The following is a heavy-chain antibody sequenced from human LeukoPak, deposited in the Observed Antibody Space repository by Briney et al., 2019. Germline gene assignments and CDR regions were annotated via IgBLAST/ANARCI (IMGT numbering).Heavy chain of an antibody. D-gene: IGHD3-10*01. CDR2: ISAYNGKT. CDR3: ARGGLSGSGSIDY. V-gene: IGHV1-18*04. Sequence: GASVKASCKASGFTFTSHGFTWVRQAPGQGLEWMGWISAYNGKTNYAQKLQGRVTMSTDTSTSTVYMELRSLRSDDTALYYCARGGLSGSGSIDYWGQGTLVTVSS. CDR1: GFTFTSHG. J-gene: IGHJ4*02.